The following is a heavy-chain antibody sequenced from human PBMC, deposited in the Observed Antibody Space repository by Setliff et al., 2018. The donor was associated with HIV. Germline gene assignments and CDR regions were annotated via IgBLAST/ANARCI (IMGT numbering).Heavy chain of an antibody. D-gene: IGHD3-16*01. CDR3: APLWPFDY. Sequence: GGSLRLSCAASGFTFTNRYMSWVRQAPGKGLEWVANINEGGSDQYYVDSVKGRFTISRDNAKNSLYLQMNSLRAEDTAIYYCAPLWPFDYWGQGTQVTVSS. J-gene: IGHJ4*02. CDR1: GFTFTNRY. CDR2: INEGGSDQ. V-gene: IGHV3-7*03.